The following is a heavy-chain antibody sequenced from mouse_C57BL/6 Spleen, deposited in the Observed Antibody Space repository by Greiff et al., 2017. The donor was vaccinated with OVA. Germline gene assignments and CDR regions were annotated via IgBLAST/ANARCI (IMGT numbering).Heavy chain of an antibody. CDR1: GYTFTSYW. CDR2: IDPSDSYT. Sequence: QVQLQQPGAELVKPGASVKLSCKASGYTFTSYWMQWVKQRPGQGLEWIGEIDPSDSYTNYNQKFKDKATLTVDTSSSTAYMQLSSLTSEDSAVYYCARGLITTVVARAYWGQGTLVTVSA. D-gene: IGHD1-1*01. V-gene: IGHV1-50*01. J-gene: IGHJ3*01. CDR3: ARGLITTVVARAY.